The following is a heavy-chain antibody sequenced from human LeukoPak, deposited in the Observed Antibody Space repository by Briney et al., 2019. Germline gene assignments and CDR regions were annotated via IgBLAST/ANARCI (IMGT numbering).Heavy chain of an antibody. CDR2: INPNSGGT. CDR3: AALPGYGDYGSYYYYYMDV. Sequence: ASVKVSCKASGYTFTGYYMHWVRQAPGQGLEWMGWINPNSGGTNYAQKFQGRVTMTRDTSISTAYMELSRLRSDDTAVYYCAALPGYGDYGSYYYYYMDVWGKGTTVTVSS. V-gene: IGHV1-2*02. CDR1: GYTFTGYY. J-gene: IGHJ6*03. D-gene: IGHD4-17*01.